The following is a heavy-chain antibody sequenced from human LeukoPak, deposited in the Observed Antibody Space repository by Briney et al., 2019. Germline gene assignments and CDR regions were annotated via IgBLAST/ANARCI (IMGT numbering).Heavy chain of an antibody. CDR1: GFTFSSYG. CDR2: IWYDGSNK. CDR3: AREKDGMDV. V-gene: IGHV3-33*01. Sequence: PGGSLRLSCAASGFTFSSYGIHWVRQAPGKGLEWVALIWYDGSNKYYADSVKGRFTISRDNSKNTLYLQMNRLRAEDTAVYYCAREKDGMDVWGQGTTVTVSS. J-gene: IGHJ6*02.